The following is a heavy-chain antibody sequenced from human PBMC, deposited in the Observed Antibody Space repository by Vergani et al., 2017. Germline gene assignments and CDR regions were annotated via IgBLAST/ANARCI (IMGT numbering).Heavy chain of an antibody. V-gene: IGHV4-59*08. CDR3: ARQVMIVVVKG. J-gene: IGHJ4*02. Sequence: QVRLQESGPGLVKPSETLSLTCTVSGGSISSYYWSWIRQPPGKGLEWIGYIYYSGSTNYNPSLKTRVTISVDTSKNQFSLKLSSVTAADTAVYYCARQVMIVVVKGWGQGTLVTVSS. D-gene: IGHD3-22*01. CDR1: GGSISSYY. CDR2: IYYSGST.